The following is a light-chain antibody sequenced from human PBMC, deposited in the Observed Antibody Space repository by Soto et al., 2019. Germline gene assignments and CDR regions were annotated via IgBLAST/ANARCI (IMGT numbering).Light chain of an antibody. V-gene: IGKV1-5*03. Sequence: DIQMTQSPSTLSASVGDRVTITCRASQTISSWLAWYQQEPGKAPKLLIYKASTLKSGVPSRFSGSGSGTEFTLTISSLQPDDFATYYCQHYNSYSEAFGQGTKVDIK. CDR2: KAS. CDR3: QHYNSYSEA. J-gene: IGKJ1*01. CDR1: QTISSW.